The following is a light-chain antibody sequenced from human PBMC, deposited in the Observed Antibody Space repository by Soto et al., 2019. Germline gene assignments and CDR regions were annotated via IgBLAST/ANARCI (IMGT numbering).Light chain of an antibody. CDR2: AAS. J-gene: IGKJ1*01. V-gene: IGKV3-20*01. CDR1: QSVSSNY. CDR3: HQYGSSPRT. Sequence: EIVLTQSPGTLSLSPGVRATLSCRASQSVSSNYLAWYQQKPGQSPRLLIYAASTRATGIPDRFSGSGSGTDFTLTISRLEPEDFAVYYCHQYGSSPRTFGQGTKVDIK.